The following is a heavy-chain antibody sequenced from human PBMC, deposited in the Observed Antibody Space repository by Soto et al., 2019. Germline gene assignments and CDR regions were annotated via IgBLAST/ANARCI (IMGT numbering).Heavy chain of an antibody. CDR1: GGSISSINW. CDR3: ASDLTGVGYYGMYX. D-gene: IGHD7-27*01. Sequence: SDTLSLTFAVSGGSISSINWWSWVRQPPGNGLEWIWEIYHSGSTNYNPSLKIRVTISVDKSKNQFSLKLSSVTAADTAVYYCASDLTGVGYYGMYXWGQGTPFTVS. J-gene: IGHJ6*02. CDR2: IYHSGST. V-gene: IGHV4-4*02.